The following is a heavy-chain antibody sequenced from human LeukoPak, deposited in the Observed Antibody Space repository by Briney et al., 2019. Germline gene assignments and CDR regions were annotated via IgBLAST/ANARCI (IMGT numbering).Heavy chain of an antibody. CDR1: GFTFSSYG. CDR3: AREFYGDYDGGYFDY. J-gene: IGHJ4*02. D-gene: IGHD4-17*01. Sequence: QPGRSLRLSCAASGFTFSSYGMHWVRQAPGKGLEWVAVIWYDGSNKYYADSVKGRFTISRDNSKNTLYLQMNSLRAEDTAVYYCAREFYGDYDGGYFDYWGQGTLVTVSS. CDR2: IWYDGSNK. V-gene: IGHV3-33*01.